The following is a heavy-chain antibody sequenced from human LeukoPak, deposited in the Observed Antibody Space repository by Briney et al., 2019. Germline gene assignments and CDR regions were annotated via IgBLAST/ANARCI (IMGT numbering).Heavy chain of an antibody. J-gene: IGHJ3*02. CDR2: IKSKTDGGTT. CDR1: GFTFSNAW. V-gene: IGHV3-15*01. CDR3: ITSVGRSIRAFDI. Sequence: GGSLRLSCAASGFTFSNAWMSWVRQAPGKGLEWVGRIKSKTDGGTTDYAAPVKGRFTISRDDSKNTLYLQMNSLKTEDTAVYYCITSVGRSIRAFDIWGQGTMVTVSS. D-gene: IGHD1-26*01.